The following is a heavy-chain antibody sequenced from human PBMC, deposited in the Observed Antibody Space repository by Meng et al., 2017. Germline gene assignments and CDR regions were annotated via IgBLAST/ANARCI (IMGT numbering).Heavy chain of an antibody. D-gene: IGHD5-12*01. CDR2: ISYDGSNK. J-gene: IGHJ4*02. V-gene: IGHV3-30*01. CDR3: ARDAVNSGYGQGVDY. CDR1: GFTFSSYA. Sequence: GGSLRLSCAASGFTFSSYAMHWVRQAPGKGLEWVAVISYDGSNKYYADSVKGGFTISRDNSKNTLYLQMNSLRAEDTAVYYCARDAVNSGYGQGVDYWGQGTLVTVSS.